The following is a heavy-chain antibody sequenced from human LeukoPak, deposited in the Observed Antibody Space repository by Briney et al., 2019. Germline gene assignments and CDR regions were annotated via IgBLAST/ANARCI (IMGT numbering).Heavy chain of an antibody. CDR1: GFTLSASA. Sequence: GWSLSLSCAASGFTLSASAMLWVRQASGTGLEWVGRIRSRVSNDATAYAASVKGRFTISRDDSKNTAYLQMNSMKAEDTAVYYCTTSGAYGMDVWGQGTTVAVSS. V-gene: IGHV3-73*01. D-gene: IGHD1-26*01. CDR3: TTSGAYGMDV. J-gene: IGHJ6*02. CDR2: IRSRVSNDAT.